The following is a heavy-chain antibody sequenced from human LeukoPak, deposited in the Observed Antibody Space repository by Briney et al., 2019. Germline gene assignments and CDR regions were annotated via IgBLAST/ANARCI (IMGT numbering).Heavy chain of an antibody. CDR2: IISIFGTA. CDR3: APTRSYGDYGLDY. CDR1: GGTFSSYA. J-gene: IGHJ4*02. V-gene: IGHV1-69*13. D-gene: IGHD4-17*01. Sequence: SVKVSCKASGGTFSSYAISWVRQAPGQGLEWMGGIISIFGTANYAQKFQGRVTITADESTSTAYMELSSLRSEDTAVYYCAPTRSYGDYGLDYWGREPWSPSPQ.